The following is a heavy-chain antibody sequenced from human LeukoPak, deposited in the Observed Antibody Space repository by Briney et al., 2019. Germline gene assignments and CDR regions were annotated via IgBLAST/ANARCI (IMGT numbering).Heavy chain of an antibody. CDR3: AKSKQQLAYGMDV. Sequence: GGSLRLSCAASGFIFSTYGMHWVRQAPGKGLEWVAVMWYDGSYKYYADSVMGRFTISRDNSKNTLYLQMNSLRAEDTAAYYCAKSKQQLAYGMDVWGQGTTVTVSS. J-gene: IGHJ6*02. CDR1: GFIFSTYG. V-gene: IGHV3-33*06. CDR2: MWYDGSYK. D-gene: IGHD6-13*01.